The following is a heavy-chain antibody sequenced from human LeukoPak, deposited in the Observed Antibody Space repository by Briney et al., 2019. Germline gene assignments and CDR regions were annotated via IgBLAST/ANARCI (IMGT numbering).Heavy chain of an antibody. CDR2: IYYSGST. V-gene: IGHV4-31*03. CDR3: ARGGYYGSGSLDY. J-gene: IGHJ4*02. D-gene: IGHD3-10*01. Sequence: PSETLSLTCTVSGGSISSGGYYWSWIRQHPGKGLEWIGYIYYSGSTYYNPSLKSRVTISVDTSKNQFSLKLSSVTAADTAVYYCARGGYYGSGSLDYWGQGTLVTVSS. CDR1: GGSISSGGYY.